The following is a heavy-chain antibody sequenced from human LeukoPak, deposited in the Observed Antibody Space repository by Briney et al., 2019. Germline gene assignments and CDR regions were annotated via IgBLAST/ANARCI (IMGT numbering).Heavy chain of an antibody. CDR1: GESLNGHY. V-gene: IGHV4-34*01. J-gene: IGHJ4*02. D-gene: IGHD2-15*01. CDR2: LYFGGTA. Sequence: SEALSLACAVYGESLNGHYWSWIRQPPGKGLEWIGGLYFGGTAYYNPSLKSRVPISVDTSKNQFSLKLSSVTAADTAVYYCARRGFDYWGQGTLVTVSS. CDR3: ARRGFDY.